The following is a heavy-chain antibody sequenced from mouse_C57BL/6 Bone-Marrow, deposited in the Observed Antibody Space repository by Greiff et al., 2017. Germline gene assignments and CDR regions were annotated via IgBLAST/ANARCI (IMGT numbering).Heavy chain of an antibody. CDR3: AKTVVATDFDY. Sequence: EVQLQQSGPELVKPGASVKMSCKASGYTFTDYNMHWVKQSHGKSLEWIGYINPNNGGTSYNQKFKGKATLTVNKSSSTAYMELRSLTSEDSAVYYCAKTVVATDFDYWGQGTTLTVSS. J-gene: IGHJ2*01. CDR1: GYTFTDYN. V-gene: IGHV1-22*01. D-gene: IGHD1-1*01. CDR2: INPNNGGT.